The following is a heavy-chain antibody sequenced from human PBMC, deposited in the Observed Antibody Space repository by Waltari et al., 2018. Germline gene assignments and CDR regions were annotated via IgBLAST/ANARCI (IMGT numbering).Heavy chain of an antibody. CDR1: GFTFDDYA. Sequence: EVQLVESGGGLVQPGRSLRLSCAASGFTFDDYAMHWVLQAPGKGLWGVSCIYWNCGSICYADSVKCRFTSSRYKSKNTLYLQMNSLRAEDTAVYYCARYRSGYANYFDYWCQGTMVTVSS. V-gene: IGHV3-9*01. D-gene: IGHD5-12*01. CDR2: IYWNCGSI. J-gene: IGHJ4*03. CDR3: ARYRSGYANYFDY.